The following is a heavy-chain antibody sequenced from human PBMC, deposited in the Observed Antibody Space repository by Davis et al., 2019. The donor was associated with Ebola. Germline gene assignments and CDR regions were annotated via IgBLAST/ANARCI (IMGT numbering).Heavy chain of an antibody. CDR1: GGTFSSYA. CDR3: ARVGYYDFWSGSTPPLDAFDI. Sequence: SVKVSCKASGGTFSSYAISWVRQAPGQGLEWMGGIIPILGIANYAQKFQGRVTITADESTSTAYMELSSLRSEDTAVYYCARVGYYDFWSGSTPPLDAFDIWGQGTMVTVSS. D-gene: IGHD3-3*01. CDR2: IIPILGIA. V-gene: IGHV1-69*10. J-gene: IGHJ3*02.